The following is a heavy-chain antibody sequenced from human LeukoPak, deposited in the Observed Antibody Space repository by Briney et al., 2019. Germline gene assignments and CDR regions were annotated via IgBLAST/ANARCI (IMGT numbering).Heavy chain of an antibody. CDR2: IYSGGST. CDR3: ARDRWDYGSGFWYFDL. CDR1: GFTVSSNY. J-gene: IGHJ2*01. Sequence: GGSLRLSCAASGFTVSSNYMSCVRQAPGEGLEWVSVIYSGGSTYYADSVKGRFTISRDNSKNTMYLQMNSLRAEDTAVYYCARDRWDYGSGFWYFDLWGRGTLVTVSS. D-gene: IGHD3-10*01. V-gene: IGHV3-53*01.